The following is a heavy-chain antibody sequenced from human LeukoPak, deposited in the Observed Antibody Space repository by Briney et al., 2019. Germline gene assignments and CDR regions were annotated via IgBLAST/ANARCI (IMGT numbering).Heavy chain of an antibody. CDR2: IYYSGST. CDR1: GGSISSYY. CDR3: ARRRGDYDSSGYYVPSQFDP. D-gene: IGHD3-22*01. J-gene: IGHJ5*02. V-gene: IGHV4-59*08. Sequence: PSETLSLTCTVSGGSISSYYWSWIRQPPGKGLEWIGYIYYSGSTNYNPSLKSRVHISVDTSKNQFSLKLSSVTAADTAVYYCARRRGDYDSSGYYVPSQFDPWGQGTLVTVSS.